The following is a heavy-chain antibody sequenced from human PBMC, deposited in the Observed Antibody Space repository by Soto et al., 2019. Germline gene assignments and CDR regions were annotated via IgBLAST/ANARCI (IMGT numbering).Heavy chain of an antibody. CDR1: GYTFTSYY. CDR3: ARNEWGSGSYNPLDY. CDR2: INPSGGST. D-gene: IGHD3-10*01. V-gene: IGHV1-46*01. J-gene: IGHJ4*02. Sequence: ASVKVSCKASGYTFTSYYMHWVRQAPGQGLEWMGIINPSGGSTSYAQKFQGRVTMTRDTSTSTVYMELSSLRSEDTAVYYCARNEWGSGSYNPLDYWGQGTLVTVSS.